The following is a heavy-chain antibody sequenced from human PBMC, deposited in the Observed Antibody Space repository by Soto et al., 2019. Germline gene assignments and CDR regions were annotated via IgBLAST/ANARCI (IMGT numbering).Heavy chain of an antibody. Sequence: SETLSLTCAVYGGSFSGYYWSWIRQPPGKGLEWIGEINHSGSTNYNPSLKSRVTISVDTSKNQFSLKLSSVTAADTAVYYCARGLRAVAGTLRTFDYWGQGTLVTV. CDR1: GGSFSGYY. CDR3: ARGLRAVAGTLRTFDY. J-gene: IGHJ4*02. V-gene: IGHV4-34*01. D-gene: IGHD6-19*01. CDR2: INHSGST.